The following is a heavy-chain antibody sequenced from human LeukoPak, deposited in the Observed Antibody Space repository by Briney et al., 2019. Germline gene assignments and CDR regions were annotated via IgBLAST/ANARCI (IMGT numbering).Heavy chain of an antibody. CDR2: ISSSSYI. V-gene: IGHV3-21*01. D-gene: IGHD1-26*01. CDR3: ARVVVVGATTDY. Sequence: GGSLRLSCAASGFTFSSYSMNWVRQAPGKGLEWVSSISSSSYIYYADSVKGRFTISRDNAKNSLYLQMNSLRAEDTAVYYCARVVVVGATTDYWGQGTLVTVSS. J-gene: IGHJ4*02. CDR1: GFTFSSYS.